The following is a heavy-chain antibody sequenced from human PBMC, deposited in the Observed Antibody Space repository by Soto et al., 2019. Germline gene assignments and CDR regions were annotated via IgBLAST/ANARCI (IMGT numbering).Heavy chain of an antibody. CDR1: GYTFTNYY. V-gene: IGHV1-46*01. D-gene: IGHD4-17*01. CDR2: INPNTDIT. CDR3: AREKYPYGLEDY. Sequence: GASVKVSCKASGYTFTNYYIHCVLQSPSQGPDWMGMINPNTDITTYAQKFQGRLTVTRDSSTSTVYMELSSLRSDDTAVYYCAREKYPYGLEDYWDQGTLVTVSS. J-gene: IGHJ4*02.